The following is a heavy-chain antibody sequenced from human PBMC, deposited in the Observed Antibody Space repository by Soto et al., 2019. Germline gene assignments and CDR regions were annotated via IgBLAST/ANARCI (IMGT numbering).Heavy chain of an antibody. J-gene: IGHJ6*02. CDR3: ARGGYYGSGSKGDYGMDV. V-gene: IGHV4-34*01. CDR1: GGSFSGYF. D-gene: IGHD3-10*01. CDR2: INHSGST. Sequence: WETLSLTCAVYGGSFSGYFWSWIRQPPGKGLEWIGEINHSGSTNYNPSLKSRVTISVDTSKNQFSLKLSSVTAADTAVYYCARGGYYGSGSKGDYGMDVWGQGTTVTVSS.